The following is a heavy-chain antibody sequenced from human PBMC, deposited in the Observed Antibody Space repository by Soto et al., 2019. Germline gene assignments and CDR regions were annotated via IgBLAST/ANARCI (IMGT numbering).Heavy chain of an antibody. CDR1: GYTFTSYY. V-gene: IGHV1-46*01. D-gene: IGHD6-13*01. J-gene: IGHJ3*02. CDR2: INPSGGST. CDR3: ARVFLAATGDADAFDI. Sequence: GASVKVSCKASGYTFTSYYMHWVRQAPGQGLEWMGIINPSGGSTGYAQKFQGRVTMTRNTSTSTVYMELSSLRSEDTAVYYCARVFLAATGDADAFDIWGQGTMVTV.